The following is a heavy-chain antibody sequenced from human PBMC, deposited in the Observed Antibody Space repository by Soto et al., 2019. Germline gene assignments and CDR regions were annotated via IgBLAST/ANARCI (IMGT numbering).Heavy chain of an antibody. D-gene: IGHD3-22*01. Sequence: SETLSLTCTVSGGSIISYYWSWIRQPPGKGLEWIGYIYDSGSTSYNPSLKSRVTISVDTSKNQFSLKLSSVTAADTAVYYCARGGGYDDSISYYAPQDFDYWGKATPLTLSS. CDR1: GGSIISYY. CDR3: ARGGGYDDSISYYAPQDFDY. V-gene: IGHV4-59*01. J-gene: IGHJ4*02. CDR2: IYDSGST.